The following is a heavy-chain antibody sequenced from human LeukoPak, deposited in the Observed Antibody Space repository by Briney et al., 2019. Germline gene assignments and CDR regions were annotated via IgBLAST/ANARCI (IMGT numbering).Heavy chain of an antibody. J-gene: IGHJ4*02. D-gene: IGHD1-26*01. V-gene: IGHV3-30-3*01. CDR1: GFTLISNA. CDR2: ISYDGSNK. Sequence: GGPLRPSCAASGFTLISNAMNWFRKAPAKGLDGVAVISYDGSNKYYADSVKGRFTISRDNSKNTLYLQMNSLKAEDTAVYYCARDTPDGSIDYWGQGTLVTVSS. CDR3: ARDTPDGSIDY.